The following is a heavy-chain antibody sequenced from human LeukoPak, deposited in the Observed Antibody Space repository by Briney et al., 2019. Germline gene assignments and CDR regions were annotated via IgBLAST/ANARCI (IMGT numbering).Heavy chain of an antibody. Sequence: SQTLSLTCAISGDSVSSNSAAWNWIRQSPSRGLEWLGRTYYRSKWYNDYAVSVKSRITINPDTSKNQFSLQLNSVTPEDTAVYYCARGHCSSTSCKDYYFYGMDVWGQGTTVTVSS. V-gene: IGHV6-1*01. CDR2: TYYRSKWYN. CDR3: ARGHCSSTSCKDYYFYGMDV. J-gene: IGHJ6*02. D-gene: IGHD2-2*01. CDR1: GDSVSSNSAA.